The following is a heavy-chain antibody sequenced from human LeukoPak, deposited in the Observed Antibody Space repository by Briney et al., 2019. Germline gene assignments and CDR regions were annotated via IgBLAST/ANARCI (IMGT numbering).Heavy chain of an antibody. D-gene: IGHD2-2*01. CDR2: IYYSGST. CDR1: GGSISSGGYY. V-gene: IGHV4-31*03. J-gene: IGHJ5*02. CDR3: ARVTVVVPAATNWFDP. Sequence: SETLSLSCTVSGGSISSGGYYWSWIRQHPGKGLEWIGYIYYSGSTYYNPSLKSRVTISVDTSKNQFSLKLSSVTAADTAVYYCARVTVVVPAATNWFDPWGQGTLVTVSS.